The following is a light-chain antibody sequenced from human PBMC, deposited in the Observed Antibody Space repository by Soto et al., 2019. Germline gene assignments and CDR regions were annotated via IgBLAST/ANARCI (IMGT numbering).Light chain of an antibody. CDR1: QSISNW. J-gene: IGKJ4*01. CDR2: KAS. V-gene: IGKV1-5*03. Sequence: DIQMTQSPSTLSASKGDRVTITCRASQSISNWLAWYQQKPGKAPKLLIYKASTLESGVPSRFSGSGSGTEFTLTISSLQPDDFATYYCQQYNTISLLTFGGGTKVDIK. CDR3: QQYNTISLLT.